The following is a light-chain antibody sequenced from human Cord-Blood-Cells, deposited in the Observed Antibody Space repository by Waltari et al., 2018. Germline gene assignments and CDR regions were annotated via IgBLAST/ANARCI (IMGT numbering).Light chain of an antibody. J-gene: IGLJ1*01. V-gene: IGLV2-8*01. Sequence: QSALTQPPSASGSPGQSVTISCTGTSSDVGGYNYVSWYQQHPGKAPKLMIYEVSNRPSGIPYGLSGSKSGNTASLTVSGLQAENEADYYCSSYAGSNNYVFGSGTKVTVL. CDR3: SSYAGSNNYV. CDR1: SSDVGGYNY. CDR2: EVS.